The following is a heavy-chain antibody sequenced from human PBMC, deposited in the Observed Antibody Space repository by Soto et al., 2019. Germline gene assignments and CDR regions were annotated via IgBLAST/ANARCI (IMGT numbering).Heavy chain of an antibody. CDR2: INHSGST. Sequence: QVQLQQWGAGLLKPSETLSLTCAVYGGSFSGYYWSWIRQPPGKGLEWIGEINHSGSTNYNPSLTRRVTISVDTSKNPFSLKLSSVTAADTAVYYCARTRGHYGEDAFDIWGQGTMVTVSS. D-gene: IGHD4-17*01. CDR3: ARTRGHYGEDAFDI. J-gene: IGHJ3*02. V-gene: IGHV4-34*01. CDR1: GGSFSGYY.